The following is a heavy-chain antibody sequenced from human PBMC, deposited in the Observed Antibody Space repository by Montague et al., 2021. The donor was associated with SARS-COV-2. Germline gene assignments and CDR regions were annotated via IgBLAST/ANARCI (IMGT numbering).Heavy chain of an antibody. Sequence: TLSLTCTVSSGSISSGGYYWSWIRQGPGKGREWIGYNYDSGSTYCNPASKSRVTISLETSKNQFSLKLSSVTAADTAVYYCAREFNKEYNGAFDIWGQGTMVTVSS. CDR2: NYDSGST. D-gene: IGHD1-1*01. V-gene: IGHV4-31*03. CDR3: AREFNKEYNGAFDI. J-gene: IGHJ3*02. CDR1: SGSISSGGYY.